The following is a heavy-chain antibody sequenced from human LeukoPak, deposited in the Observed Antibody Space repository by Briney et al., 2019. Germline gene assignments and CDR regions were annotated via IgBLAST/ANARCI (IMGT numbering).Heavy chain of an antibody. Sequence: PGGSLRLSCAASGFTFNTYSLNWVRQAPGKGLEWVSSISGSSSYTYYSDLVKGRFTISRDDARNSLYLQMNSLRAEDTAVYYCARDTNYYDSSGYYAGPDFDYWGQGTLVTVSS. V-gene: IGHV3-21*01. J-gene: IGHJ4*02. CDR1: GFTFNTYS. CDR3: ARDTNYYDSSGYYAGPDFDY. D-gene: IGHD3-22*01. CDR2: ISGSSSYT.